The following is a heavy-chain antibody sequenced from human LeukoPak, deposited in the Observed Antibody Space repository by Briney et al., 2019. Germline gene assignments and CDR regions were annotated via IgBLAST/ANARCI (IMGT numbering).Heavy chain of an antibody. V-gene: IGHV1-69*05. CDR3: ARDSFGNGDYGPFDY. D-gene: IGHD4-17*01. CDR2: IIPIFGTA. CDR1: GGTFSSYA. J-gene: IGHJ4*02. Sequence: SVKVSCKASGGTFSSYAISWVRQAPGQGLEWMGRIIPIFGTAKYAQKFQGRVTITTDESTSTAYMELSSLRSEDTAVYYCARDSFGNGDYGPFDYWGQGTLVTVSS.